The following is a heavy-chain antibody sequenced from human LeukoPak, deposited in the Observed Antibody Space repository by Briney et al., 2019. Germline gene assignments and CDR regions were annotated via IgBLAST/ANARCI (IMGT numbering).Heavy chain of an antibody. CDR1: GFTVSSNY. CDR2: IYSGGST. V-gene: IGHV3-66*04. D-gene: IGHD3-9*01. CDR3: AKRTVVTGVSYYFDS. Sequence: GGSLRLSCAASGFTVSSNYMSWVRQAPGKGLEWGSVIYSGGSTYYADSVKGRFTISRDNSKNTLYLQMNSLRAEDTAVYYCAKRTVVTGVSYYFDSWGQGALVTVSS. J-gene: IGHJ4*02.